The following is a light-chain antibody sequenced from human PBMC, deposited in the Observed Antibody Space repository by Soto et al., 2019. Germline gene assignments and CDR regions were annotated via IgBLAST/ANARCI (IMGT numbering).Light chain of an antibody. J-gene: IGKJ1*01. Sequence: DLQITQSPSTLSASVGDRVTVSFRASQTISSWLAWYQQKPGKAPKLLIFKASSLQTGVPSKFSGSGSGTEFTLTISSLQPDDFATYYCQQYDSYPWTFGQGTKVDIK. CDR1: QTISSW. CDR3: QQYDSYPWT. V-gene: IGKV1-5*03. CDR2: KAS.